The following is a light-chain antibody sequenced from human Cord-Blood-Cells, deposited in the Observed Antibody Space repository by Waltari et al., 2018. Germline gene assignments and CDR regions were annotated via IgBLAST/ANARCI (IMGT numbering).Light chain of an antibody. CDR3: QQYYSTPWT. V-gene: IGKV4-1*01. CDR1: QSVLYSSNNKNY. Sequence: DIVMTQSPDSLAVSLGERATINCKSSQSVLYSSNNKNYLAWYQQKPGQPPKLLIYSASTRESGFPDRFSGSGSATDFTLTISSLQAEDVAVYYFQQYYSTPWTFGQGTKVEIK. CDR2: SAS. J-gene: IGKJ1*01.